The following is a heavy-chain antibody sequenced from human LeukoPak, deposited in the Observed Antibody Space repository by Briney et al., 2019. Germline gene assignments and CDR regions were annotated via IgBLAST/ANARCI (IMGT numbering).Heavy chain of an antibody. Sequence: SETLSLTCAVSGGSISSSGYYWAWIRQPPGRGLEWIATIYYNGNTYYNPSLKSRVTISIDTSKNQFSLKLSSVTAADTAVYHCARLTPSPAFDYWGQGTLVTVSS. J-gene: IGHJ4*02. CDR3: ARLTPSPAFDY. CDR2: IYYNGNT. V-gene: IGHV4-39*01. CDR1: GGSISSSGYY.